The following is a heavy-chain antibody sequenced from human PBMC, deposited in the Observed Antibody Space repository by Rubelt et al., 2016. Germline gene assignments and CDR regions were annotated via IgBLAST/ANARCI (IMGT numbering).Heavy chain of an antibody. CDR1: GGTFSSYA. Sequence: QVQLVQSGAEVKKPGSSVKVSCKASGGTFSSYAISWVRQAPGQGLEWMGGIIPIFGTANYAQKFQGRVRITADESTSTGYMALRSLRSDDTAVYFCARGYCSSANCRFNWFDPWGQGTLVTVSS. V-gene: IGHV1-69*01. CDR2: IIPIFGTA. CDR3: ARGYCSSANCRFNWFDP. J-gene: IGHJ5*02. D-gene: IGHD2-2*01.